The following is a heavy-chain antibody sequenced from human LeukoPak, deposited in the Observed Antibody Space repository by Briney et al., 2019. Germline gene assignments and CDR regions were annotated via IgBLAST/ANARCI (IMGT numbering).Heavy chain of an antibody. J-gene: IGHJ4*02. Sequence: SQTLSLTCTVSGGSISSADYYWSRIRQHPGKGLEWIGYVYYNGNTYSNPSLKSRVTISVDTSKNQLSLKLSSVTAADTAVYYCARRLENWGEGTLVTVSS. CDR1: GGSISSADYY. CDR2: VYYNGNT. V-gene: IGHV4-31*03. D-gene: IGHD3-3*01. CDR3: ARRLEN.